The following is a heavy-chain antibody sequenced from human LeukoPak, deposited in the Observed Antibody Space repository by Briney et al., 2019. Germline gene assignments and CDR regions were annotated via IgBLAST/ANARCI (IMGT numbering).Heavy chain of an antibody. CDR1: GGSISGYF. V-gene: IGHV4-4*07. J-gene: IGHJ4*02. D-gene: IGHD5-12*01. CDR3: AREPTSGREPTSGRPLDY. Sequence: PSETLSLTCTVSGGSISGYFWTWIGQPAGKGLEWIGRIYSSGSNNYNPSFKSRVTMSLDTSKNHFSLNLTSVTAADTAVYYCAREPTSGREPTSGRPLDYWGQGTLVTVSS. CDR2: IYSSGSN.